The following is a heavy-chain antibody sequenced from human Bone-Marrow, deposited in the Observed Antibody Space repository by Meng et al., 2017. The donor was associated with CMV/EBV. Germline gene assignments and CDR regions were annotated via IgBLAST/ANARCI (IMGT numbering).Heavy chain of an antibody. D-gene: IGHD4-23*01. CDR1: GGSISSYY. Sequence: SETLSLTCTVSGGSISSYYWSWIRQPPGKGLEWIGYIYYSGSTNYNPSLKSRVTISVDTSKNQFSLKLSSVTAADTAVYYCARVDYGGNWEFDYWGQGTLVTVPS. CDR2: IYYSGST. J-gene: IGHJ4*02. V-gene: IGHV4-59*01. CDR3: ARVDYGGNWEFDY.